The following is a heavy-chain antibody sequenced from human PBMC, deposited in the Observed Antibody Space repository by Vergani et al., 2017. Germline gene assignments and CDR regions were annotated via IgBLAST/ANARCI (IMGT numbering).Heavy chain of an antibody. J-gene: IGHJ4*02. CDR3: ARRPVAGNFDY. V-gene: IGHV3-21*01. CDR1: GFTFSSYS. Sequence: EVQLLESGGGLVKPGGSLRLSCAASGFTFSSYSMNWVRQAPGKGLEWVSSISSSSSYIYYADSVKGRFTISRDYAKNSLYLQMNSLRAEDTAVYYCARRPVAGNFDYWGQGTLVTVSS. CDR2: ISSSSSYI. D-gene: IGHD6-19*01.